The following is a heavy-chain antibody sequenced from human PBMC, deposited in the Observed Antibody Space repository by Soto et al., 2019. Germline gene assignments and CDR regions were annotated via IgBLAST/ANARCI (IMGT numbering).Heavy chain of an antibody. Sequence: QVHLVQSGAEVKKPGASVKVSCKGSGYTFTSYGITWVRQAPGQGLEWMGWISAHNGHTDYAQKLQARVTVTRDTLTSTAYMGLRSLRSDATAVSYCARGRYGGYWGPGALVTVSS. CDR3: ARGRYGGY. CDR2: ISAHNGHT. J-gene: IGHJ4*02. D-gene: IGHD3-10*01. CDR1: GYTFTSYG. V-gene: IGHV1-18*01.